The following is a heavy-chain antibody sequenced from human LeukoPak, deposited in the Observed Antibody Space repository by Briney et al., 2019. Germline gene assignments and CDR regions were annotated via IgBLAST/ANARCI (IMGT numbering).Heavy chain of an antibody. CDR1: GFTFSSYS. CDR3: ARGQTPYYDFWSGYYSPYYYYYGMDV. V-gene: IGHV3-21*01. Sequence: GGPLRLSCAASGFTFSSYSMNWVRQAPGKGLEWVSSISSSSSYIYYADSVKGRFTISRDNAKNSLYLQMNSLRAEDTAVYYCARGQTPYYDFWSGYYSPYYYYYGMDVWGQGTTVTVSS. D-gene: IGHD3-3*01. CDR2: ISSSSSYI. J-gene: IGHJ6*02.